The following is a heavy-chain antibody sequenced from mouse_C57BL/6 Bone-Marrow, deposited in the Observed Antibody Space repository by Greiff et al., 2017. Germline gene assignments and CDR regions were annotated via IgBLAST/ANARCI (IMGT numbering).Heavy chain of an antibody. J-gene: IGHJ2*01. Sequence: QVQLKESGAELVRPGTSVKVSCKASGYAFTNYLIEWVKQRPGQGLEWIGVINPGSGGTNYNEKFKGKATLTADKSSSTAYMQLSSLTSEDSAVYFCARDYCGSSYYWGQGTTLTVSS. CDR1: GYAFTNYL. CDR3: ARDYCGSSYY. V-gene: IGHV1-54*01. D-gene: IGHD1-1*01. CDR2: INPGSGGT.